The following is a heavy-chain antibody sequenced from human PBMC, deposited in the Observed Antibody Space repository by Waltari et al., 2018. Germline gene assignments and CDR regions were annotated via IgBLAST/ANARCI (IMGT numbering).Heavy chain of an antibody. V-gene: IGHV3-49*04. Sequence: EVQLVESGGGLVQPGRSLRLSCTASGFTFGDEAMSWVRQAPGKGLEWVGFIRSKAYGGTTEYAASVKGRFTVSRDDSKSIAYLQMNSLKTEDTAVYYCTRYSGSYPFDFWGQGTLVTVSS. CDR3: TRYSGSYPFDF. D-gene: IGHD1-26*01. CDR2: IRSKAYGGTT. J-gene: IGHJ4*02. CDR1: GFTFGDEA.